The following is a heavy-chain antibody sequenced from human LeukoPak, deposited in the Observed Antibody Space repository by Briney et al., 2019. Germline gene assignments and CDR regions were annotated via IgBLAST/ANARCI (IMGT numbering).Heavy chain of an antibody. Sequence: GGSLRLSCAASGFTFSSYAMSWVRQAPGKGLQWVGLIWYDGSNSVYADSVKGRFTISRDNSKNTVHLQMNNLRAEDTAVYYCAKDYGTTATAVQLRAPYFDYWGQGALVTVAS. D-gene: IGHD4-11*01. CDR3: AKDYGTTATAVQLRAPYFDY. CDR2: IWYDGSNS. CDR1: GFTFSSYA. V-gene: IGHV3-33*06. J-gene: IGHJ4*02.